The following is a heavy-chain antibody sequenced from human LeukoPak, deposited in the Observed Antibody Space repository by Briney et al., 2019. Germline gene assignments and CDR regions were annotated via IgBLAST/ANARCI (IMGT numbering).Heavy chain of an antibody. CDR3: ARDENNYFDY. CDR2: ILSDGRNK. J-gene: IGHJ4*02. V-gene: IGHV3-30*04. Sequence: GMSLRLSCAASGFTFGNYAMHWVRQAPGKGLEWVAIILSDGRNKYYADSVKGRFTISRDNSKNTLFLQMNSLRAEDTAVYYCARDENNYFDYWGQGALVTVSS. CDR1: GFTFGNYA. D-gene: IGHD1/OR15-1a*01.